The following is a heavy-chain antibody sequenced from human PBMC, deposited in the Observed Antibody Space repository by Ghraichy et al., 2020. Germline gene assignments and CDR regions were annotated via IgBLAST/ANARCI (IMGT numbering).Heavy chain of an antibody. V-gene: IGHV3-30-3*01. CDR1: GFTFSSYA. D-gene: IGHD3-22*01. J-gene: IGHJ1*01. Sequence: LSLTCAASGFTFSSYAMHWVRQAPGKGLEWVAVISYDGSNKYYADSVKGRFTISRDNSKNTLYLQMNSLRAEDTAVYYCARDRRHSSGYFPSHWGQGTLVTVSS. CDR3: ARDRRHSSGYFPSH. CDR2: ISYDGSNK.